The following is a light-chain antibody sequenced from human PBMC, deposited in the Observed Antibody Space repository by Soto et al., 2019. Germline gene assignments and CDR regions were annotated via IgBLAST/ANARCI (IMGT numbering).Light chain of an antibody. V-gene: IGKV1-5*03. J-gene: IGKJ1*01. CDR1: RSISRW. CDR3: ERYHSAAAP. Sequence: VTITCRASRSISRWLAWYQQKPGKAPNLLIYKASSLESGVPSRFIGSGSGTEFALTMRCRHSDEFATHNCERYHSAAAPCAQGTKVDIK. CDR2: KAS.